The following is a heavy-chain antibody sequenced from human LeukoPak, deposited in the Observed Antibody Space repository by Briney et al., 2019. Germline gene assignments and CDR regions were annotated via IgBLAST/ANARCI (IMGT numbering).Heavy chain of an antibody. V-gene: IGHV3-66*01. Sequence: GSLRLSCAASGFTVSSNYMSWVRQAPGKGLEWVSVIYSGGSTYYADSVKGRFTISRDNSKNTLYLQMNSLRAEDTAVYYCARDLSSSSGDAFDIWGQGTMVTVSS. CDR3: ARDLSSSSGDAFDI. CDR1: GFTVSSNY. J-gene: IGHJ3*02. CDR2: IYSGGST. D-gene: IGHD6-13*01.